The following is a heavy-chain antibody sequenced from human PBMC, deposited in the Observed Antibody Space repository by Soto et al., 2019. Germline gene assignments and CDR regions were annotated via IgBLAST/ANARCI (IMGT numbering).Heavy chain of an antibody. CDR1: GFTFSNYA. Sequence: LSLTCAASGFTFSNYAMSWVRQAPGKGLEWVSVIGGTGGDTHYADSAKGRFTISRDNSRNTLYLQMNSLRVEDTAVYYCAKDGIQLNGEYDWFDPWGQGTLVTVSS. J-gene: IGHJ5*02. D-gene: IGHD4-17*01. V-gene: IGHV3-23*01. CDR2: IGGTGGDT. CDR3: AKDGIQLNGEYDWFDP.